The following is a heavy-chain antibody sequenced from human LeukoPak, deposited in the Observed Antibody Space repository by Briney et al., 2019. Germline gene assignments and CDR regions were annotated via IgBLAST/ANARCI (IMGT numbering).Heavy chain of an antibody. V-gene: IGHV3-64*01. D-gene: IGHD1-7*01. CDR3: ARAGSGTTFGPLFYYYYMDV. Sequence: GGSLRLSCAASGFTFSSYAMHWVRQAPGKGLEYVSAISSNEGSTYYANSVKGRFTISRDNSKNTLYLQMGSLRAEDMAVYYCARAGSGTTFGPLFYYYYMDVWGKGTTVTVSS. CDR1: GFTFSSYA. J-gene: IGHJ6*03. CDR2: ISSNEGST.